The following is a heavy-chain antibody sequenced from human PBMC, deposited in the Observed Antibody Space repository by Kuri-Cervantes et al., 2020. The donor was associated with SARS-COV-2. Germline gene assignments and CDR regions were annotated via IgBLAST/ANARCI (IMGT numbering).Heavy chain of an antibody. D-gene: IGHD6-13*01. CDR2: IYYSGST. CDR3: AREEGIAAAGTGY. CDR1: GGSNSSSSYY. Sequence: SETLSLTCTVSGGSNSSSSYYWGWIRQPPGKGLEWIGYIYYSGSTNYNPSLKSRVTISVDTSKNQFSLKLSSVTAADTAVYYCAREEGIAAAGTGYWGQGTLVTVSS. V-gene: IGHV4-61*05. J-gene: IGHJ4*02.